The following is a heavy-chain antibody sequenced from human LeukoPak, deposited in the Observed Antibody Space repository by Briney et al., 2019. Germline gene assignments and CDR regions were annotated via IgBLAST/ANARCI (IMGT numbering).Heavy chain of an antibody. J-gene: IGHJ4*02. D-gene: IGHD2/OR15-2a*01. Sequence: SETLSLTCTVSGGSISSSSYYWGWIRQPPGKGLEWIGSIYYSGSTYYNPSLKSRVTISMDKSKNHFSLNLKSVTAADTAFYYCARDFYGDDGHHPFDYWGQGIQVTVSS. V-gene: IGHV4-39*02. CDR2: IYYSGST. CDR3: ARDFYGDDGHHPFDY. CDR1: GGSISSSSYY.